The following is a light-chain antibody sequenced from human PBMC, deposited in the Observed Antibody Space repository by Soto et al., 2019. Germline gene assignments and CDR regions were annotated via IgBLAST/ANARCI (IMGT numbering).Light chain of an antibody. CDR1: HSISKN. CDR3: QHYNNWLMYA. CDR2: DAS. J-gene: IGKJ2*01. V-gene: IGKV3-15*01. Sequence: EIVVTQSPATLSVSPGERATLSCRASHSISKNVAWYQQKPCQAPRLLIYDASTRATGIPARFSGSGSGTEFTLTISSLQSEDFAVYYCQHYNNWLMYAFGQGTKLEIK.